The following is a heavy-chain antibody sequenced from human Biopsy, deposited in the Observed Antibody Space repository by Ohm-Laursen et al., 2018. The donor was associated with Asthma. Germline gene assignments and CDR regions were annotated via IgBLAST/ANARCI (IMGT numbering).Heavy chain of an antibody. V-gene: IGHV1-46*01. Sequence: ASVKVSCNASGYTFTSYYIHWARQAPGHGLEWMGIINPSGGSTSYAQKFQGRVTMTRDTSTSTVYMELSSLRSEDTAVYYCARAGALIVGATMGYWGQGTLVTVSS. J-gene: IGHJ4*02. CDR1: GYTFTSYY. D-gene: IGHD1-26*01. CDR3: ARAGALIVGATMGY. CDR2: INPSGGST.